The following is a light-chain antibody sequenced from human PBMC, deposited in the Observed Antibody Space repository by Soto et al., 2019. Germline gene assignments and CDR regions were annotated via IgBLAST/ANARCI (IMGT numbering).Light chain of an antibody. J-gene: IGLJ1*01. CDR3: GSWDSSLSAYV. CDR1: SSNIGGNS. V-gene: IGLV1-51*01. CDR2: DDN. Sequence: QSVMTQPPSVSAAPGQTVTISCSGSSSNIGGNSVSWYQQLPGTAPKLLIYDDNKRPSGIPDRFSGSKSGTSATLGITGCQTGDEADYYCGSWDSSLSAYVFGTGTQLTVL.